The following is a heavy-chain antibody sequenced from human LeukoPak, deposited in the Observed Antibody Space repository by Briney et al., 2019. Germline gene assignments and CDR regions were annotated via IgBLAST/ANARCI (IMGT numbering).Heavy chain of an antibody. CDR3: ASSNPNPTYRYVLAVFDY. J-gene: IGHJ4*02. D-gene: IGHD1-14*01. Sequence: GGSLRLSRAASGFTFSSYAMSWVRQAPGKGLEWVSAISGSGGSTYYADSVKGRFTISRDNSKNTLYLQMNSLRAEDTAVYYCASSNPNPTYRYVLAVFDYWGQGTLVTVSS. CDR2: ISGSGGST. CDR1: GFTFSSYA. V-gene: IGHV3-23*01.